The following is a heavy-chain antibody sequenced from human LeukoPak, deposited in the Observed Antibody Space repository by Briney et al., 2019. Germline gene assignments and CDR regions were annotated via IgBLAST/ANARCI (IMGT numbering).Heavy chain of an antibody. CDR2: IYPGYSDT. CDR3: AILSYYDSSGYYYYYYGMDV. D-gene: IGHD3-22*01. V-gene: IGHV5-51*01. J-gene: IGHJ6*02. CDR1: GYSFTSYW. Sequence: GESLKISCKGSGYSFTSYWIGWVRQMPGKGLEWMGIIYPGYSDTRYSPSFQGQVTISADKSISTAYLQWSSLKDSDTAMYYCAILSYYDSSGYYYYYYGMDVWGQGTTVTVSS.